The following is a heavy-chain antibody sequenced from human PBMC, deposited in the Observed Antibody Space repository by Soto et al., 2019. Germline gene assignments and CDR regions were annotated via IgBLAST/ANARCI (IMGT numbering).Heavy chain of an antibody. CDR3: AKDRVTGTTGGSSWFDP. D-gene: IGHD1-7*01. Sequence: PGGSLRLSCAASGFTFNTYAMNWVRQAPGKGLEWVSAISGSGGSTYYADSVKGRFTISRDNSKNTLYLQMNSLRAEDTAVYYCAKDRVTGTTGGSSWFDPRGKGTLVTVSS. V-gene: IGHV3-23*01. CDR1: GFTFNTYA. J-gene: IGHJ5*02. CDR2: ISGSGGST.